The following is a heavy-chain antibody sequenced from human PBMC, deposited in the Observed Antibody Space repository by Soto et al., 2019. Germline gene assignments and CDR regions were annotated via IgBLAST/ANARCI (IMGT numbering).Heavy chain of an antibody. V-gene: IGHV1-69*13. D-gene: IGHD3-9*01. CDR1: GGTFSSYA. J-gene: IGHJ6*02. CDR2: IIPIFGTA. Sequence: ASVKVSCKASGGTFSSYAISWVRQAPGQGLEWMGGIIPIFGTANYAQKFQGRVTITADESTSTAYMELSSLRSEDTAVYYCSRGYFDWFGAYYFYGMDVWGQWTTGTV. CDR3: SRGYFDWFGAYYFYGMDV.